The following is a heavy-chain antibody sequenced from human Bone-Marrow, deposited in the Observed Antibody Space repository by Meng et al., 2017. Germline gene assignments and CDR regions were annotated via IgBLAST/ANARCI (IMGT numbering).Heavy chain of an antibody. CDR2: ISSSSNYT. CDR3: ARNRSVSRSRYSFFFDY. Sequence: GESLKISCTASGFTFRAYSLNWVRQAPGKGLEWVASISSSSNYTYYADSVKGRFTISRDDAKNSLYLEMNSLRGEDTAIYYCARNRSVSRSRYSFFFDYWSQGTLVTVSS. D-gene: IGHD6-13*01. CDR1: GFTFRAYS. J-gene: IGHJ4*02. V-gene: IGHV3-21*01.